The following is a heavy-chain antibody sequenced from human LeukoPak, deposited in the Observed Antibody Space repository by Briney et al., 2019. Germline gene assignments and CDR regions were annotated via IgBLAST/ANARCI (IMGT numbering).Heavy chain of an antibody. D-gene: IGHD6-25*01. CDR3: ARVPQYSSGEGGFDY. J-gene: IGHJ4*02. CDR1: GGSISSHY. CDR2: IYYSGST. V-gene: IGHV4-59*11. Sequence: SETLSLTCTVSGGSISSHYWSWIRQPPGKGLEWIGYIYYSGSTNYNPSLKSRVTISVDTSKNQFSLKLSSVTAADTAVYYCARVPQYSSGEGGFDYWGQGTLVTVSS.